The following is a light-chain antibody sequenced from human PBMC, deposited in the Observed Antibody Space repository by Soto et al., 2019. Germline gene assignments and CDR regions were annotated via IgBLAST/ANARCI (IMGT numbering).Light chain of an antibody. CDR2: GAS. CDR1: QSVSSSY. J-gene: IGKJ1*01. Sequence: EIVLTQSPGTLSLSPGERATLSCRASQSVSSSYLAWYQQEPGQAPRLLIYGASSRATGIPDRFSGSGSGTDFTLTISRLEPEDFAVYYCQQYGSSLVTFGQGTKVDIK. CDR3: QQYGSSLVT. V-gene: IGKV3-20*01.